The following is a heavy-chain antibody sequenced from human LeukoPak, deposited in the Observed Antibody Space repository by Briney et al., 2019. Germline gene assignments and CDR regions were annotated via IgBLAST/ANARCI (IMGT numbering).Heavy chain of an antibody. CDR2: IRPSGDNT. Sequence: PGGALRLSCAASGFTFSSYDMTWVRQAPGRGLEWVSSIRPSGDNTYYGDSVKGRFTISRDNSKNTLYLQMNSLRVEDTAVYYCAKALGYSDYEWCFDYWGQGTLVTVSS. CDR1: GFTFSSYD. D-gene: IGHD5-12*01. CDR3: AKALGYSDYEWCFDY. J-gene: IGHJ4*02. V-gene: IGHV3-23*01.